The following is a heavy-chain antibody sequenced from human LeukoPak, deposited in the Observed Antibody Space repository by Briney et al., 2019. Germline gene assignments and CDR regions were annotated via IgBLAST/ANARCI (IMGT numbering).Heavy chain of an antibody. J-gene: IGHJ6*02. CDR3: ARSEYCSSTSCFLWGYYYGMDV. CDR1: GGTFSSYA. V-gene: IGHV1-69*04. CDR2: IIPILGIA. D-gene: IGHD2-2*01. Sequence: SVKVSCKASGGTFSSYAISWVRQAPGQGLEWMGRIIPILGIANYAQKFQGRVTITADKSTSTAYMELSSLRSEDTAVYYCARSEYCSSTSCFLWGYYYGMDVWGQGTTVTVSS.